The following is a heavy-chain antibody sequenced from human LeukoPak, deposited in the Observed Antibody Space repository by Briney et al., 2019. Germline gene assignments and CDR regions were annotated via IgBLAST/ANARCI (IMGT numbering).Heavy chain of an antibody. D-gene: IGHD2-21*02. J-gene: IGHJ4*02. V-gene: IGHV3-23*01. CDR1: GFTFSNYG. CDR2: IRGSGGGT. Sequence: PGESLSLSCAASGFTFSNYGISWGREAAGKGLEAVSVIRGSGGGTYYADSGKGRFTISRDNSKNTMYLQMISLSAEDTAVYYCVKARMPHCGTDCLESWGQGTLVTVSS. CDR3: VKARMPHCGTDCLES.